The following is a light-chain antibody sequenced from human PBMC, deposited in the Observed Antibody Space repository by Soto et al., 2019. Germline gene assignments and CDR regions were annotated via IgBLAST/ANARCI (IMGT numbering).Light chain of an antibody. V-gene: IGKV1-5*03. Sequence: DIQMTQSPSTLSGSVGDRVTITCRASQTISSWLAWYQQKPGKAPKLLIYKASTLKSGVPSRFSGSGSGTEFNLTISSLQPDDFANYYHQHYNSYSEAFGQGTKVEL. CDR1: QTISSW. CDR3: QHYNSYSEA. J-gene: IGKJ1*01. CDR2: KAS.